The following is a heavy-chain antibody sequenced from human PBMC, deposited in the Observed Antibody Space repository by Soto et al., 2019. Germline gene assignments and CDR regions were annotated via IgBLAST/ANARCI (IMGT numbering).Heavy chain of an antibody. CDR3: ARGIVGRGEMAAVLSDY. CDR2: ISGYNGNT. J-gene: IGHJ4*02. D-gene: IGHD3-3*02. V-gene: IGHV1-18*01. Sequence: QVQLVQSGAEVKRPGASVKVSCKASGYDFTNWGLSWVRQAPGQGPEWMGWISGYNGNTNYAQKFQGRGTMTTDTFTTTGYMELWGLTSDDTAVYYCARGIVGRGEMAAVLSDYWGQGTLVTVSS. CDR1: GYDFTNWG.